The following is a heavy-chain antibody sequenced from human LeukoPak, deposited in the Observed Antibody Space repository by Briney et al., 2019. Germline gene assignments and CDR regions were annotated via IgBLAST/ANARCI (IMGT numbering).Heavy chain of an antibody. D-gene: IGHD2-2*01. CDR3: ARTGYCSSTSCRQIDAFDI. J-gene: IGHJ3*02. CDR1: GGSISSYY. V-gene: IGHV4-59*01. CDR2: IYYSGST. Sequence: SETLSLTCTVSGGSISSYYWSWIRQPPGKGLEWIGYIYYSGSTNYNPSLKSRVTISVDTSKNQFSLKLSSVTAADTAVYYCARTGYCSSTSCRQIDAFDIWGQGTMVTVSS.